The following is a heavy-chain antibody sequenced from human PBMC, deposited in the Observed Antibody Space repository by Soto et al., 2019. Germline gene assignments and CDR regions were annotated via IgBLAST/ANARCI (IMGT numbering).Heavy chain of an antibody. J-gene: IGHJ6*02. CDR3: ARDGDYDILTGYYAYYYGMDV. V-gene: IGHV3-53*01. CDR1: GFTVSSNY. CDR2: IYSGGST. D-gene: IGHD3-9*01. Sequence: HPGGSLRLSCAASGFTVSSNYMSWVRQAPGKGLEWVSVIYSGGSTYYADSVKGRFTISRDNSKNTLYLQMNSLRAEDTAVYYCARDGDYDILTGYYAYYYGMDVWGQGTTVTVSS.